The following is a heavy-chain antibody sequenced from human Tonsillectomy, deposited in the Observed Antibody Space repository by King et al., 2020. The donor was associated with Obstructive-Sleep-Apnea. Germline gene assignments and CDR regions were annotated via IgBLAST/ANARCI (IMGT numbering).Heavy chain of an antibody. CDR2: IYYSGST. Sequence: VQLQESGPGLVKPSETLSLTCTVSGGSISSYYWSWIRQPPGKGLEWIGYIYYSGSTNYNPSLKSRVTISVDTSKNQFSLKLSSVTAADTAVYYCARSVTASAGIALWGQGTLVTVSS. CDR3: ARSVTASAGIAL. J-gene: IGHJ5*02. CDR1: GGSISSYY. V-gene: IGHV4-59*01.